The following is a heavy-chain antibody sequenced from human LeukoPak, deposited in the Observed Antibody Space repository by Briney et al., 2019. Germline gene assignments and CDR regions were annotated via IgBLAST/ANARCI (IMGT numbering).Heavy chain of an antibody. CDR3: ARVSLWFGEYDYYYYGMDV. V-gene: IGHV3-74*01. CDR2: INRDGSST. CDR1: GFTFSSYW. Sequence: GGSLRLSCAASGFTFSSYWMHWVRQAPGKGLVWVSRINRDGSSTSYADSVKGRFTISRDNAKNTLYLQMNSLRAEDTAVYYCARVSLWFGEYDYYYYGMDVWGQGTTVTVSS. J-gene: IGHJ6*02. D-gene: IGHD3-10*01.